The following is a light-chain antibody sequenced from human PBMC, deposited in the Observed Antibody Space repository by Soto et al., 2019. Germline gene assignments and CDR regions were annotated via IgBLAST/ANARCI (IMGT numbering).Light chain of an antibody. CDR1: QNIRTY. CDR3: QQADTFPIT. CDR2: AAS. J-gene: IGKJ5*01. Sequence: DIKMTQSSSTLSASVGDRVTITCRASQNIRTYLTLYQQKPGKAPTVLIYAASTLQRGVPSRFSGSGFGTDFTLTISSLQPEDSAIYYCQQADTFPITFGQGTRLAI. V-gene: IGKV1-9*01.